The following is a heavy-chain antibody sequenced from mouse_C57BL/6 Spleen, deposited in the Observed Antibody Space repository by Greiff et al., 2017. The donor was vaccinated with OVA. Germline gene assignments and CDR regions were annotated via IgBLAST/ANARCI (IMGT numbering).Heavy chain of an antibody. J-gene: IGHJ4*01. D-gene: IGHD1-1*01. CDR2: IYPGDGDT. V-gene: IGHV1-80*01. Sequence: VQRVESGAELVKPGASVKISCKASGYAFSSYWMNWVKQRPGKGLEWIGQIYPGDGDTNYNGKFKGKATLTADKSSSTAYMQLSSLTSEDSAVYFCARNYYGSFYAMDYWGQGTSVTVSS. CDR3: ARNYYGSFYAMDY. CDR1: GYAFSSYW.